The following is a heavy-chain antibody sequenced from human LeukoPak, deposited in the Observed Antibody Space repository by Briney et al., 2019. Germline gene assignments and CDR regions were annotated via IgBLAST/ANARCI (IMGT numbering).Heavy chain of an antibody. CDR1: GFTFSSYA. V-gene: IGHV3-23*01. D-gene: IGHD6-13*01. CDR3: ARGVAVSSRIAAV. CDR2: INGGGTTT. Sequence: GGSLRLSCAASGFTFSSYAMSWVRQAPGKGLEWVSAINGGGTTTSYADSVKGRFTISRDNSKNTLYLQMNSLGAEDTAVYYCARGVAVSSRIAAVWGQGTLVTVS. J-gene: IGHJ4*02.